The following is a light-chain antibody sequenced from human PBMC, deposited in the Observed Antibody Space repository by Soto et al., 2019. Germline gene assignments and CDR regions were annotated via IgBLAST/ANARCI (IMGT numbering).Light chain of an antibody. CDR2: EGS. V-gene: IGLV2-23*01. CDR1: SSDVGSYNF. J-gene: IGLJ1*01. Sequence: QSALTQPASVSGSPGQSITISCTGTSSDVGSYNFVSWYQQHPGKAPKLMIYEGSKRPSGVSNRFSGSKSGNTASLTISGLQAEDEADYYCCSYAGSSTLVFGTGTKVTVL. CDR3: CSYAGSSTLV.